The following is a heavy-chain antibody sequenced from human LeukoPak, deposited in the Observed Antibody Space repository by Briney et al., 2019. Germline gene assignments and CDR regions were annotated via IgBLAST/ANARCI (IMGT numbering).Heavy chain of an antibody. D-gene: IGHD2-21*01. CDR3: AKFLPTHIVVANYYFDY. V-gene: IGHV3-23*01. Sequence: GGSLRLSCAASGFTFSSYAMSWVRQAPGKGLEWVSAISGNGGSTYYADSVKGRFTISRDNSKNRLYLQMNSLRAEDTAVYYCAKFLPTHIVVANYYFDYWGQGTLVTVSS. CDR2: ISGNGGST. J-gene: IGHJ4*02. CDR1: GFTFSSYA.